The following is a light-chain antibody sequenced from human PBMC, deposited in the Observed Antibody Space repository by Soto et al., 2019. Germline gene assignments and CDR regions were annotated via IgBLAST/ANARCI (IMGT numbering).Light chain of an antibody. J-gene: IGLJ2*01. CDR1: NSDVGSYNR. CDR3: SSFTSSSTLV. CDR2: EVN. Sequence: QSALTQPPSVSGSPGQSVTISCTGTNSDVGSYNRVSWYQNAPGTAPKLIIYEVNNRPSGVPDRFSGSKSGNTASLTSSGLQAEDEADYYCSSFTSSSTLVFGGGTKVTVL. V-gene: IGLV2-18*02.